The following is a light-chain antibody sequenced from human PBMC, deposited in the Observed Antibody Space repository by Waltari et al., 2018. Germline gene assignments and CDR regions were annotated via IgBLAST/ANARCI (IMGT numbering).Light chain of an antibody. Sequence: QSALTQPASVSGSPGQSITISCTGSSSELGPYDYVSWYQQHPGKAPKLIIYDVTGRPSGISDRFSGSKYGNTASLTISGLQAEDEAFYHCSSYETSNTVVFGGGTKLTVL. CDR3: SSYETSNTVV. CDR2: DVT. CDR1: SSELGPYDY. J-gene: IGLJ2*01. V-gene: IGLV2-14*03.